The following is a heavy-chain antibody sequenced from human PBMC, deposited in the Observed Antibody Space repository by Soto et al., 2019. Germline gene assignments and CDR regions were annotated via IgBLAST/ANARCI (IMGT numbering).Heavy chain of an antibody. J-gene: IGHJ4*02. Sequence: ASVKVSCKASGYTFSGFYMHWVRQAPGQGLEWMGWINPNSGGTKSAEKFQGRVTMTRDTSISTAYMELSRLTSDDTAVYYCASAAVTGTAGLDFWGQGTQGTVSS. CDR2: INPNSGGT. V-gene: IGHV1-2*02. CDR3: ASAAVTGTAGLDF. D-gene: IGHD6-19*01. CDR1: GYTFSGFY.